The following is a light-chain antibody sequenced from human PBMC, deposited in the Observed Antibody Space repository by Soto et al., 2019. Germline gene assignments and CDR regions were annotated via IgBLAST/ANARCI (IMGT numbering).Light chain of an antibody. V-gene: IGLV2-23*01. CDR1: SGYVGTYSL. CDR2: EGH. J-gene: IGLJ1*01. CDR3: CLYVGATTYV. Sequence: QSALAQPASVSGSPGQSITISCIGASGYVGTYSLVSWYQQHPGKAPKVVIYEGHKRPSGVPDRFSGSTSVNTASLTISGLQTDDEADYYCCLYVGATTYVFGTGTKVTVL.